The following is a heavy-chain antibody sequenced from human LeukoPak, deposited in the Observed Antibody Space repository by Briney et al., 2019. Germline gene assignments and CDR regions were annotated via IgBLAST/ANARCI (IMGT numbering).Heavy chain of an antibody. CDR3: ARVLTPPYFDY. CDR1: GGSISSGGYY. Sequence: SETLSLTCTVSGGSISSGGYYWSWIRQHPGKGLEWIGYIYYSGSTYYNPSLRSRVTISVDTSKNQFSLKLSSVTAADTAVYYCARVLTPPYFDYWGQGTLVTVSS. J-gene: IGHJ4*02. D-gene: IGHD3-9*01. CDR2: IYYSGST. V-gene: IGHV4-31*03.